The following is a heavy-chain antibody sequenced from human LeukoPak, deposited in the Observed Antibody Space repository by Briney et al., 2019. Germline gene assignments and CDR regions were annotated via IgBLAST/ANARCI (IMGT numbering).Heavy chain of an antibody. J-gene: IGHJ4*02. CDR2: IYYSGST. CDR1: GGSISSYY. CDR3: ARGGDPGYCSSTSCYREYYFDY. Sequence: SETLSLTCTVSGGSISSYYWSWIRQPPGKGLEWIGYIYYSGSTNYNPSLKSRVTISVDTSKNQFSLKLSSVTAADTAVYYCARGGDPGYCSSTSCYREYYFDYWGQGTLVTVSS. D-gene: IGHD2-2*02. V-gene: IGHV4-59*08.